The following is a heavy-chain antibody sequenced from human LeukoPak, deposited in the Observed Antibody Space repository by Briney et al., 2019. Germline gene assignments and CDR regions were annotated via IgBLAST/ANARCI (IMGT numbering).Heavy chain of an antibody. CDR2: ITHDGAFDGGKT. J-gene: IGHJ4*02. CDR3: ARDLHD. D-gene: IGHD4-11*01. Sequence: GGSLRLSCEASGLSLSNYPMHWVRQAPGKGLEWITLITHDGAFDGGKTYYADSVKGRFTVSRDNSKNTLYLQMNSLRAEDTAVYYCARDLHDWGQGTLVTVSS. V-gene: IGHV3-30*07. CDR1: GLSLSNYP.